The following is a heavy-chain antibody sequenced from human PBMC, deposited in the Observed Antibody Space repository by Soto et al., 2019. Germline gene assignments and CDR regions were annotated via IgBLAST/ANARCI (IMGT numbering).Heavy chain of an antibody. D-gene: IGHD3-10*01. CDR3: AVNYGSGTYYNSPYYQHYYMDF. V-gene: IGHV1-3*01. CDR2: INAGNGNT. CDR1: GYSFTNYP. Sequence: QVQLVQSGAEVKKPGASVKVSCKASGYSFTNYPMHWVRQAPGQSLEWMGWINAGNGNTKYSQKFQGRVTITRDTSASTAYMELSSLRSEDTAVYYCAVNYGSGTYYNSPYYQHYYMDFWGKGTTVTVSS. J-gene: IGHJ6*03.